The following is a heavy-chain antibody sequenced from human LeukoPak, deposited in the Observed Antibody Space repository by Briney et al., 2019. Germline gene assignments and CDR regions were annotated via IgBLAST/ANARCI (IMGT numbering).Heavy chain of an antibody. J-gene: IGHJ6*02. CDR3: ARISKSNYYGMDV. CDR1: GGTFSSYA. CDR2: IIPILGIA. V-gene: IGHV1-69*04. Sequence: SVKVSCKASGGTFSSYAISWVRQAPGQGLEWMGRIIPILGIANYAQKFQGRVTITADKSTSTAYMELSSLRSEDTAVYYCARISKSNYYGMDVWGQGTTVTVSS.